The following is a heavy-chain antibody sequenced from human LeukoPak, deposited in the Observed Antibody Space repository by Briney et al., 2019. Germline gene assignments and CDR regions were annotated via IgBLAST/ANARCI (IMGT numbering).Heavy chain of an antibody. CDR3: AKRSMVRGYYYGMDV. Sequence: GRSLRLSCAASGFTFSSYGMHWVRQAPGKGLKWVAVISYDGSNKYYADSVKGRFTISRDNSKNTLYLQMNSLRAEDTAVYYCAKRSMVRGYYYGMDVWGQGTTVTVSS. V-gene: IGHV3-30*18. CDR2: ISYDGSNK. J-gene: IGHJ6*02. D-gene: IGHD3-10*01. CDR1: GFTFSSYG.